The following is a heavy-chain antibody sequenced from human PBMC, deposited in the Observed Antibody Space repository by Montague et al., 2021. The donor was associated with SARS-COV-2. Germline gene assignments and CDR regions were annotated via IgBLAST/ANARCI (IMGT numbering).Heavy chain of an antibody. CDR2: VYFSGST. J-gene: IGHJ4*02. V-gene: IGHV4-39*07. D-gene: IGHD6-19*01. CDR1: GVSITSASYY. Sequence: SETLSLTCLVSGVSITSASYYWGWVRQAPGKELEWMGAVYFSGSTRDNPSLKSRVTMSLDSSKNQFSLILKWVTAADTAVYYCVRTPPSCWTEGLDYWGPGMPVVVSS. CDR3: VRTPPSCWTEGLDY.